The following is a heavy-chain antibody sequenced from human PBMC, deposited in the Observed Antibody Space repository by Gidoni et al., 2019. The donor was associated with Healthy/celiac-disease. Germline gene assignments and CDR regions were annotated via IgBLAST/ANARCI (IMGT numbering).Heavy chain of an antibody. J-gene: IGHJ6*02. V-gene: IGHV1-18*01. Sequence: QVQLVQSGAEVKKPGASVKVSCKASGYTFTSYGISWVRQAPGQGLEWMGWISAYNGNTNYAQKLQGRVTMTTDTSTSTAYMELRSLRSDDTAVYYCARDSGIFGVVHYYYYGMDVWGQGTTVTVSS. CDR3: ARDSGIFGVVHYYYYGMDV. CDR2: ISAYNGNT. CDR1: GYTFTSYG. D-gene: IGHD3-3*01.